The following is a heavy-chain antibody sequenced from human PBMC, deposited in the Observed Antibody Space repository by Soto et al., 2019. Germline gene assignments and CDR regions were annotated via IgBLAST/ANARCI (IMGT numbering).Heavy chain of an antibody. CDR3: AKYRDRYHYDNSDYTDY. D-gene: IGHD3-22*01. CDR2: ISYNGGSQ. J-gene: IGHJ4*02. CDR1: GFSFNTYG. V-gene: IGHV3-30*18. Sequence: PGGSLRLSCAPSGFSFNTYGMHWVRQAPGKGLEWVAIISYNGGSQYYADSVKGRFTVSRDNSKNTLYLQMNSLRAEDAAVYYCAKYRDRYHYDNSDYTDYWGQGTLVTVSS.